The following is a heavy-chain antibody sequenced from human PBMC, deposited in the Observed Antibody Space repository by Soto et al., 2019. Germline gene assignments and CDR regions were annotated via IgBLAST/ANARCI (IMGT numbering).Heavy chain of an antibody. CDR2: ISGSGRTI. CDR1: GFSFSRYE. V-gene: IGHV3-48*03. CDR3: AADYGGSSYFDL. D-gene: IGHD4-17*01. J-gene: IGHJ2*01. Sequence: VQLVESGGGVVQPGRSLRLSCAASGFSFSRYEMNWVRQAPGKGLEWVSYISGSGRTIYYADAVKGRFTFSRDTAKNSLYLQMNSLRAEDTAVYYCAADYGGSSYFDLWGRGTLVTVSS.